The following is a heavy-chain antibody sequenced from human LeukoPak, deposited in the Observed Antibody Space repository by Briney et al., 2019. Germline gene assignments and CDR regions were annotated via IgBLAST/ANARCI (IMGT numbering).Heavy chain of an antibody. V-gene: IGHV3-33*01. D-gene: IGHD5-24*01. Sequence: GGSLRLSCAASGFTFSSYGMHWVRQAPGKGLEGVAVIWCDGSNKYYEDSVKGRFTISRDNSKNTLYLQMNSLRAEDTAVYYCARDTNYLSGGVLGYWGQGTLVTVSS. J-gene: IGHJ4*02. CDR1: GFTFSSYG. CDR3: ARDTNYLSGGVLGY. CDR2: IWCDGSNK.